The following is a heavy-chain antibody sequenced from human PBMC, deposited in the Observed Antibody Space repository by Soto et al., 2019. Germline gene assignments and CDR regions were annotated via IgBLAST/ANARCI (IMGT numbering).Heavy chain of an antibody. Sequence: EVQLVESGGGLVKPGGSLRLSCAASGFTFSSYSMNWVRQAPGKGLEWVSTISSSRSYIYYADSVKGRFTISRDNAKNALCLQVNSLRDEDTAVYACARSPSADWLETWGSGPVVTVSS. CDR3: ARSPSADWLET. CDR2: ISSSRSYI. V-gene: IGHV3-21*01. J-gene: IGHJ5*01. CDR1: GFTFSSYS.